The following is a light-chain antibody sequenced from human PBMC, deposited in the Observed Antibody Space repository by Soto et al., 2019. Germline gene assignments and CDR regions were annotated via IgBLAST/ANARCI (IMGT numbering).Light chain of an antibody. V-gene: IGKV3-20*01. CDR2: DVS. CDR3: QQYGSTPLT. Sequence: EIVLTQSPGTLSLSPGERATLSCRASQSVRNNYLVWYQQRPGQPPRFLMYDVSTRAAGIPDRFSGSGSGTDFTLTISRREPEDFAVYYCQQYGSTPLTFGGGTKVEIE. CDR1: QSVRNNY. J-gene: IGKJ4*01.